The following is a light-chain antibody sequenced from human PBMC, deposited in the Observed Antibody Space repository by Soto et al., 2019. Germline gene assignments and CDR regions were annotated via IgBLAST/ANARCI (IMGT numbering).Light chain of an antibody. V-gene: IGKV3-15*01. CDR2: DAS. CDR3: QQYNNWPLT. J-gene: IGKJ4*01. Sequence: EILMTQSPATLSMSPGEGATLSCRASHRVNTYLAWYQQRPGQAPRLLIYDASTRATGIPARFSGSGSGTEFTLTISSLQSEDFAVYYCQQYNNWPLTFGGGTKVEI. CDR1: HRVNTY.